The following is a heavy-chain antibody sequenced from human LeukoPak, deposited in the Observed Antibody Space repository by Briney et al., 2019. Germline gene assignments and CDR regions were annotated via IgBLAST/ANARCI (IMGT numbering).Heavy chain of an antibody. V-gene: IGHV3-23*01. J-gene: IGHJ4*02. D-gene: IGHD6-13*01. CDR1: GFTFNSYA. CDR2: ISGSGGST. Sequence: GGSLRLSCAASGFTFNSYAMSWVRQAPGKGLEWVSAISGSGGSTYYADSVKGRFTISRDNSKNTLYLQMNSLRAEDTAVYYCANPPSGSSWPNWDQGTLVTVSS. CDR3: ANPPSGSSWPN.